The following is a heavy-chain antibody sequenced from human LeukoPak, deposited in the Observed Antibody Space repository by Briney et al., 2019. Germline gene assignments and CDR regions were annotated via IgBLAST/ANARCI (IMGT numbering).Heavy chain of an antibody. V-gene: IGHV5-51*01. CDR3: ARYKKYCSGGSCCEGLVEWFDP. Sequence: GESLKISCKGSGYSFTSYWIGWVRQMPGKGLEWMGIIYPGDSDTRYSPSFQGQVTISADKSISTAYLQWSSLKASDTAMYYCARYKKYCSGGSCCEGLVEWFDPWGQGTLVTVSS. D-gene: IGHD2-15*01. CDR1: GYSFTSYW. CDR2: IYPGDSDT. J-gene: IGHJ5*02.